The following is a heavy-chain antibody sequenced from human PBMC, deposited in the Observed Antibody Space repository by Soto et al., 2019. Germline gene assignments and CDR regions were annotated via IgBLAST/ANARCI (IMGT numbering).Heavy chain of an antibody. CDR1: GFTLSPYW. Sequence: GGSLRLSCAASGFTLSPYWMHWVRQAPGRGLEWVARLSSDGFGTAYADSVKGRFLISRDTARNTLFLHMNILRHEDTAVYYCDRDLGGPEYWGRGTLGTDAS. V-gene: IGHV3-74*03. CDR2: LSSDGFGT. CDR3: DRDLGGPEY. D-gene: IGHD3-16*01. J-gene: IGHJ4*02.